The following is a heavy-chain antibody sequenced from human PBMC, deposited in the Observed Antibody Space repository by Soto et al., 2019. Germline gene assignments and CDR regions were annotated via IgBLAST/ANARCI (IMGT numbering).Heavy chain of an antibody. CDR3: ARERLVAGTDYYDCMDV. CDR1: GNTFTSYH. D-gene: IGHD1-1*01. CDR2: INPSTAT. V-gene: IGHV1-46*01. Sequence: QAQLVQSGAEVREPGASVKVSCKASGNTFTSYHVHWLRQAPGQGLEWLGVINPSTATTYAQKSQGRLTVTREMSPNKVSMVMISLSSEDTAVYYCARERLVAGTDYYDCMDVWGRVTTVTVSS. J-gene: IGHJ6*02.